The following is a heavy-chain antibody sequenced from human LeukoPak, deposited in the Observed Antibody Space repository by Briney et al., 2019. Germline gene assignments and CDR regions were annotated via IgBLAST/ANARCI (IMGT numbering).Heavy chain of an antibody. CDR1: GGSISSYY. V-gene: IGHV4-59*01. Sequence: PSETLSLTCTVSGGSISSYYWSWIRQPPGKGLEWIGYIYYSGSTNYNPSLKSRVTISVDTSKNQFSLKLSSVTAADTAVYYCARAADTNYYYYMDVWGKGTTVTVSS. CDR2: IYYSGST. D-gene: IGHD3-3*01. CDR3: ARAADTNYYYYMDV. J-gene: IGHJ6*03.